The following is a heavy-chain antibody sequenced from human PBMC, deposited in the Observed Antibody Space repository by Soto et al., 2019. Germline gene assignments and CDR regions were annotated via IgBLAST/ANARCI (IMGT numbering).Heavy chain of an antibody. Sequence: GGSLRLSCAASGFTFSSYAMSWVRQAPGKGLEWVSAISGSGDSTFYADSVKGRFTISRDNSKNTLYLQMNGLRAEDTAEYYCAKVVGTAMFYDNYAMDVWGQGTTVTVSS. CDR2: ISGSGDST. D-gene: IGHD5-18*01. CDR1: GFTFSSYA. CDR3: AKVVGTAMFYDNYAMDV. J-gene: IGHJ6*02. V-gene: IGHV3-23*01.